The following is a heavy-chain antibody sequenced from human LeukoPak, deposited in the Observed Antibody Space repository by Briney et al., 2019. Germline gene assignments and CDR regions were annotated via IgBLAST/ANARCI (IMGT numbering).Heavy chain of an antibody. Sequence: SETLSLTCTVSGGSISSSSYYWSWIRQPAGKGLEWIGRVYTSGNTDYNPSLKSRVTISLDTSKNQFSLKLSSVTAADTAVYYCARGYCSGGSCYSSPEYWGQGTLVTVSS. CDR2: VYTSGNT. CDR1: GGSISSSSYY. V-gene: IGHV4-61*02. CDR3: ARGYCSGGSCYSSPEY. D-gene: IGHD2-15*01. J-gene: IGHJ4*02.